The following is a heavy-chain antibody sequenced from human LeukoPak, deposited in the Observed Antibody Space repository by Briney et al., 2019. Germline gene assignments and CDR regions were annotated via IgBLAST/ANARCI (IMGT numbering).Heavy chain of an antibody. CDR2: ISSSSSYI. CDR1: RFTFSSYS. Sequence: GGSLRLSCAASRFTFSSYSMNWVRQAPGKGLEWVSSISSSSSYIYSADSVKGRFTISRDNAKNSLYLQMNSLRVEDTAVYYCARGAWGVAFDIWGQGTMVTVSS. J-gene: IGHJ3*02. CDR3: ARGAWGVAFDI. V-gene: IGHV3-21*01. D-gene: IGHD2-8*01.